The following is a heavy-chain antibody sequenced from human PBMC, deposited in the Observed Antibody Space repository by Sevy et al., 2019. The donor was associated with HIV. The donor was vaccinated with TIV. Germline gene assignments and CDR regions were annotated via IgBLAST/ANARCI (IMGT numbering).Heavy chain of an antibody. Sequence: GGSLRLSCAASGFTVSSNYMSWVRQAPGKGLEWVSVIYSGGSTYYADSVKGRFTISRDYSKNTLYLQMNSLRAEDTAVYYCAREEGSSGWYGGGRYYYYYMDVWGKGTTVTVSS. CDR2: IYSGGST. V-gene: IGHV3-53*01. CDR3: AREEGSSGWYGGGRYYYYYMDV. J-gene: IGHJ6*03. CDR1: GFTVSSNY. D-gene: IGHD6-19*01.